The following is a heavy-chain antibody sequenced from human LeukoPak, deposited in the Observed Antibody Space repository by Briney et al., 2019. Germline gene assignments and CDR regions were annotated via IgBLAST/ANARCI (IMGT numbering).Heavy chain of an antibody. J-gene: IGHJ4*02. V-gene: IGHV3-33*01. CDR1: GFTFSTYA. CDR2: IWSDGSNK. CDR3: ACEDSSSWPPLDY. D-gene: IGHD6-13*01. Sequence: PGRSLRLSCAASGFTFSTYAMHWVRQAPGKGLEWVAAIWSDGSNKYYADSVKGRFTISRDNSKNTLYLQMNSLRAEDTAVYYCACEDSSSWPPLDYWGQGTLVTVSS.